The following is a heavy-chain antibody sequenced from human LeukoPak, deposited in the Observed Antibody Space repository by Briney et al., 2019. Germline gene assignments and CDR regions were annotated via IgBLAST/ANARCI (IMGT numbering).Heavy chain of an antibody. CDR2: INHSGST. D-gene: IGHD3-10*01. CDR3: ARWGYGSGSYYDAY. CDR1: GGSFSGYY. V-gene: IGHV4-34*01. J-gene: IGHJ4*02. Sequence: SETLSLTCAVYGGSFSGYYWSWIRQPPGKGLEWIGEINHSGSTNYNPSLKSRVTISVDTSKNQFSLKLSSMTAADTAVYYCARWGYGSGSYYDAYWGQGTLVTVSS.